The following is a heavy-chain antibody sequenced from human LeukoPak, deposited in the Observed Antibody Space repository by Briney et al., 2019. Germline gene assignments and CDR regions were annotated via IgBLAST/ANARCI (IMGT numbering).Heavy chain of an antibody. V-gene: IGHV3-30*04. CDR2: ISYDASNE. J-gene: IGHJ6*02. Sequence: PGGSLRLSCAVSGFTFNNYAFHWVHQAPGKGLEWVAIISYDASNEYYADSVKGRFTISRDNSKNILYLQMNSLRAEDTGVYYCARDGTPLGSGYNYYRGADVWGQGTTVTVSS. CDR3: ARDGTPLGSGYNYYRGADV. CDR1: GFTFNNYA. D-gene: IGHD6-19*01.